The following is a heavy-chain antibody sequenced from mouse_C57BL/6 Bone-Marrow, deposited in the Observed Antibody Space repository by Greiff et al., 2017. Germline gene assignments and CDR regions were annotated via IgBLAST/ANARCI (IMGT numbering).Heavy chain of an antibody. CDR3: ARDRVGYAMDY. V-gene: IGHV5-4*01. J-gene: IGHJ4*01. Sequence: EVKLMESGGGLVKPGGSLKLSCAASGFTFSSYAMPWVRQTPEKRLDWVATIRAGGSYTYYPDNVKGRFTISRDNAKNNLYLQMSHLKSEETAMYYCARDRVGYAMDYWGQGTSATVTS. CDR1: GFTFSSYA. CDR2: IRAGGSYT. D-gene: IGHD1-1*01.